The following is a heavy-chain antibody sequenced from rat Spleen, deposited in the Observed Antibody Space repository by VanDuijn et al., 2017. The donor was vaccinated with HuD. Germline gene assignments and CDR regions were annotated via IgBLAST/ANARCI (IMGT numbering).Heavy chain of an antibody. J-gene: IGHJ2*01. CDR3: ARDRTGPFDY. CDR2: IWNTGGT. Sequence: QVQLKESGPGLVQPSQTLSLTCTVAGFSLTSYNVHWVRQPPGKGLEWMGVIWNTGGTRYNSALKSRLSISKDTSKSQVFLKMNSLQTEDKATYYCARDRTGPFDYWGQGVMVTVSS. D-gene: IGHD4-2*01. CDR1: GFSLTSYN. V-gene: IGHV2-41*01.